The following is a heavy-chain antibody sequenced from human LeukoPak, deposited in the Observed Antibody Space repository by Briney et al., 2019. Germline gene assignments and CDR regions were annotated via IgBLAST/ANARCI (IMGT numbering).Heavy chain of an antibody. J-gene: IGHJ4*02. V-gene: IGHV4-34*01. Sequence: SETLSLTCAVYGGSFSGYYWSWIRQPPGKGLEWIGEINHSGRTNYNPSLKSRVTLSVDTSKNQFSLKLSSVTAADAAVYYCASRANCSSTSCYVFDYWGQGTLVTVSS. CDR3: ASRANCSSTSCYVFDY. CDR2: INHSGRT. CDR1: GGSFSGYY. D-gene: IGHD2-2*01.